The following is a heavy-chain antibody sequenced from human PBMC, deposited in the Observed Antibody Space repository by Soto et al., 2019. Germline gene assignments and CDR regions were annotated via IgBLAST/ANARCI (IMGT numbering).Heavy chain of an antibody. V-gene: IGHV4-59*01. J-gene: IGHJ3*02. CDR3: ARRYGYAFDI. D-gene: IGHD4-17*01. CDR2: IYYSGST. Sequence: SETLSLTCTVSGGSISSYYWSWIRQPPGKGLEWIGYIYYSGSTNYNPSLKSRVTISVDTSKNQFSLKLSSVTAADTAVYYCARRYGYAFDIPGQAIIVTVSS. CDR1: GGSISSYY.